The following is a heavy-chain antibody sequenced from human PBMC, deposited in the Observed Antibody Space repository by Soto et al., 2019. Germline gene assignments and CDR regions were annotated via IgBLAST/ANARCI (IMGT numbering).Heavy chain of an antibody. CDR1: GYNFTTYG. CDR3: ARYQPYSTGYYYFDQ. CDR2: ISGHNGHA. V-gene: IGHV1-18*01. J-gene: IGHJ4*02. D-gene: IGHD6-19*01. Sequence: QVPLVQSGAEVKKPGASVKVSCKTSGYNFTTYGVSWVRQAPGQGLEWRGWISGHNGHANYAQTFQGRVTMTTDTSTTTAYMELRSLRSDDTAVYYCARYQPYSTGYYYFDQWGQGTLAIVTS.